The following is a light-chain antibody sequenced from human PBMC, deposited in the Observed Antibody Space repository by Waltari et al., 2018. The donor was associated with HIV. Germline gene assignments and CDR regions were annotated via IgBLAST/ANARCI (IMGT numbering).Light chain of an antibody. CDR2: SDN. V-gene: IGLV1-44*01. CDR1: TPNIGNNS. Sequence: QSVLTQPPSASGTPGQRVTISCSGSTPNIGNNSVNWYQQLPRAAPKLLIYSDNERPSGVPDRFSGSKSGTSASLAISGLQSEDEADYYCAAWDASLKGHFFGTGTKVTIL. J-gene: IGLJ1*01. CDR3: AAWDASLKGHF.